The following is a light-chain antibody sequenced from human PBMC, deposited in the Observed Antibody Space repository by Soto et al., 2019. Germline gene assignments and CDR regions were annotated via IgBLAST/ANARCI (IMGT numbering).Light chain of an antibody. V-gene: IGKV1-13*02. J-gene: IGKJ3*01. CDR2: DAS. Sequence: AIQLTQSPSSLSASVGDRVTITCRASHGVSSALAWYQQKPGKAPKLLIYDASSLESGVPSRFSGSRSGTDVTLTISSLQPQDFATYYCQQFNSYPRTFGPGTKVDIK. CDR1: HGVSSA. CDR3: QQFNSYPRT.